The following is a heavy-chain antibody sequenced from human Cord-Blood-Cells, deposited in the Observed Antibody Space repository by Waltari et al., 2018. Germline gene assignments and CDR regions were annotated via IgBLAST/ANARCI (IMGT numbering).Heavy chain of an antibody. D-gene: IGHD2-15*01. V-gene: IGHV1-69*01. Sequence: QVQLVQSGAEVKKPGSSVKVSCKASGGTFSSYAISLVRQAPGQGLEWMGGIIPIFGTANYAQKFQGRVTITADESTSTAYMELSSLRSEDTAVYYCARGSPYCSGGSCYSGWFNPWGQGTLVTVSS. CDR3: ARGSPYCSGGSCYSGWFNP. CDR1: GGTFSSYA. J-gene: IGHJ5*02. CDR2: IIPIFGTA.